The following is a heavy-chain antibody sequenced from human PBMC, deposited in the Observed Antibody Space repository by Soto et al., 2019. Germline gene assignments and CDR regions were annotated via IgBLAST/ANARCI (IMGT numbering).Heavy chain of an antibody. J-gene: IGHJ4*02. CDR2: IYYSGST. D-gene: IGHD6-19*01. Sequence: SETLSLTCTFSGGSISSYYWSWIRQPPGKGLEWIGYIYYSGSTNYNPSLKSRVTISVDTSKNQFSLKLSSVTAADTAVYYCARHAGSGWLPTVYYFDYWGQGTLVTVSS. CDR1: GGSISSYY. V-gene: IGHV4-59*08. CDR3: ARHAGSGWLPTVYYFDY.